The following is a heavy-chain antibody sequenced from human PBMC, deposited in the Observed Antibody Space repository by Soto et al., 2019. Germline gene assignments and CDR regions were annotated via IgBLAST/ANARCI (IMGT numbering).Heavy chain of an antibody. CDR1: GFTFSSYG. V-gene: IGHV3-33*01. CDR2: IWYDGSNK. D-gene: IGHD6-13*01. Sequence: QVQLVESGGGVVQPGRSLRLSCAASGFTFSSYGMYWVRQAPGKGLEWVAVIWYDGSNKYYADSVKGRFTISRDNSQNTLYLQMNSLRADDTAVYYCARDPGSSWYYFDSWGQGTLVTVSS. CDR3: ARDPGSSWYYFDS. J-gene: IGHJ4*02.